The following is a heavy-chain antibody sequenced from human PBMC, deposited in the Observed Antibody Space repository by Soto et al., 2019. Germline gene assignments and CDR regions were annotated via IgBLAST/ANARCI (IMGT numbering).Heavy chain of an antibody. V-gene: IGHV3-23*01. J-gene: IGHJ4*02. CDR1: GFTCSGYC. CDR3: ARVPDLDYCSRTSCLYYFDY. Sequence: PGGSLRLSCAASGFTCSGYCIPLVRQAPGKGLAWVSTVNSNGDSTYYADSVKGRFTISRDNSRNSLYLQVNSLRAEDTAVYYCARVPDLDYCSRTSCLYYFDYWGQGALVTVSS. CDR2: VNSNGDST. D-gene: IGHD2-2*01.